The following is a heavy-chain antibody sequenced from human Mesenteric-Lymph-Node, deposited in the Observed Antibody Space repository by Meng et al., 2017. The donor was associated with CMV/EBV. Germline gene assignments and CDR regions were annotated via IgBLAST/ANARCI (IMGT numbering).Heavy chain of an antibody. CDR3: ARDHYYTVDV. CDR1: GFSFDDYA. V-gene: IGHV3-9*01. CDR2: ISWNTGSM. Sequence: SLKISCAASGFSFDDYAMHWARQAPGKGLGWVSGISWNTGSMGYADSVKGRFTISRDNAKNTVYLQINSLRVEDTAVYYCARDHYYTVDVWGQGTTVTVSS. J-gene: IGHJ6*02.